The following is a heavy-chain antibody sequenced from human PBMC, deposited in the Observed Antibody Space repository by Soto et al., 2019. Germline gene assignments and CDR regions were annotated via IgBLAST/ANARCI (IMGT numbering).Heavy chain of an antibody. J-gene: IGHJ4*02. Sequence: QVQLQQWGAGLLKPSETLSLTCAVYGGSFSGYYWTRIRQPPGTGLEWIGEINHSGSTNYNPSLKSRVTIPVDTSKNQFSLKLTSVTAAATAVYYCARDKITGLFDYWGQGTLVTVSS. CDR1: GGSFSGYY. V-gene: IGHV4-34*01. CDR3: ARDKITGLFDY. D-gene: IGHD2-8*02. CDR2: INHSGST.